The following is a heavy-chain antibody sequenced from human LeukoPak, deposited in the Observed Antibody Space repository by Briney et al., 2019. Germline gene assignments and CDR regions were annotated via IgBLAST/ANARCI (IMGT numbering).Heavy chain of an antibody. J-gene: IGHJ4*02. V-gene: IGHV1-2*06. CDR1: GYTFTGFY. CDR3: ARGAWDYDGKDY. Sequence: ASVKVSCKASGYTFTGFYIHWARQAPGQGLEWMGRINPRIGDTNSARRFQGRVTMTRDTSISTAYMNLNRLTSDDTAVYYCARGAWDYDGKDYWGQGTLVTVSS. D-gene: IGHD1-7*01. CDR2: INPRIGDT.